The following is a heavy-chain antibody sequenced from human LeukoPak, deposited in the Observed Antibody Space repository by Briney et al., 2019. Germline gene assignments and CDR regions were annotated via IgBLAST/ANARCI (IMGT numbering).Heavy chain of an antibody. V-gene: IGHV4-59*01. CDR3: ARGRVSSSTWYSTYYYYFYMDV. D-gene: IGHD1-1*01. Sequence: KPSETLSLTCSVPDDSITMYYWTWIRQPSGKGLEWIGYVGPTGSTNFNPSLNGRVSISRDTTKNLFSLRLRSVTAADTAVYFCARGRVSSSTWYSTYYYYFYMDVWGKGTTVTVSS. CDR2: VGPTGST. CDR1: DDSITMYY. J-gene: IGHJ6*03.